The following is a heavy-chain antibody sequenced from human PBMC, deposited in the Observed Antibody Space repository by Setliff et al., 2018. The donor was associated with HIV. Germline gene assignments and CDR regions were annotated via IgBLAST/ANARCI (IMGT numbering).Heavy chain of an antibody. Sequence: LSLTCTVSGGSVTSYYWSWIRQPAGKRLEWIGRISISGDTNYSPSLQSRVTMSVETSKNQFSLKLSSVTAADTAVYYCARCMFSLRSRHIIYYMDVWGKGTTVTVSS. CDR3: ARCMFSLRSRHIIYYMDV. CDR2: ISISGDT. J-gene: IGHJ6*03. D-gene: IGHD2-8*01. V-gene: IGHV4-4*07. CDR1: GGSVTSYY.